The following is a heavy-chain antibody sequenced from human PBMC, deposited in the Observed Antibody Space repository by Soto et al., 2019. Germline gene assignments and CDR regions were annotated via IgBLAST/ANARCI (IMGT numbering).Heavy chain of an antibody. CDR2: LYYSGIT. CDR1: GGSISSGGYY. Sequence: SEALYLTCTVSGGSISSGGYYGSWIRQHPGKGRACLGYLYYSGITYYNPSLKSRVTISVDTSKNQFSLKLSSVTAADTAVYYCARGRRFGYYDSSGYYQDAFDIWGQGTMVTVSS. J-gene: IGHJ3*02. D-gene: IGHD3-22*01. V-gene: IGHV4-31*03. CDR3: ARGRRFGYYDSSGYYQDAFDI.